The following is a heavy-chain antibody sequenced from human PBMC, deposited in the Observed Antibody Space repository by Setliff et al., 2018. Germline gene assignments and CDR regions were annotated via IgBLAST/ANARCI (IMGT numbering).Heavy chain of an antibody. J-gene: IGHJ4*02. V-gene: IGHV4-59*08. CDR2: IYYSGST. CDR1: GGSFNGYY. D-gene: IGHD3-22*01. Sequence: SETLSLTCAVYGGSFNGYYWSWIRQPPGKGLEWIGYIYYSGSTNYNPSLKSRVSISLDTSKSQFSLRLSSLTAADTAAYYCARHRRDSSGNYFVGLYYFDYWGQGTPVTVSS. CDR3: ARHRRDSSGNYFVGLYYFDY.